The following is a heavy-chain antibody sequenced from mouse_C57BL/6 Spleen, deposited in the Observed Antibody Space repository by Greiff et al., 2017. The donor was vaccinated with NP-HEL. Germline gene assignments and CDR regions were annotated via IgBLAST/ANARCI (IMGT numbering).Heavy chain of an antibody. Sequence: VQLKESGAELVRPGASVKLSCTASGFNIKDDYMHWVKQRPEQGLEWIGWIDPENGDTEYASKFQGKATITADTSSNTAYLQLSSLTSEDTAVYYCTSIYYGNLFAYWGQGTLVTVSA. CDR1: GFNIKDDY. J-gene: IGHJ3*01. V-gene: IGHV14-4*01. CDR2: IDPENGDT. D-gene: IGHD2-1*01. CDR3: TSIYYGNLFAY.